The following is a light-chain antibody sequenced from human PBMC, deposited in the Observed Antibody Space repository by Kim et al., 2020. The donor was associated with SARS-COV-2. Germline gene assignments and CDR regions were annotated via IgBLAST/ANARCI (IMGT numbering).Light chain of an antibody. J-gene: IGLJ1*01. V-gene: IGLV3-9*01. CDR1: NIGSKN. CDR2: RDN. CDR3: QVWDSTSYV. Sequence: VARGQTAKITWGGDNIGSKNVNWYQQKPGQAPVVVIYRDNDRPSEIPERFSGSNSGNTATLTISRAQAGDEADYYCQVWDSTSYVFGTGTKVTVL.